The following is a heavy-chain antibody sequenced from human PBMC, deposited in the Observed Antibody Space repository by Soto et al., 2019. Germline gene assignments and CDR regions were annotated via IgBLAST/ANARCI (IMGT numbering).Heavy chain of an antibody. CDR1: GFILSPYA. Sequence: GGSLRLSCAASGFILSPYAMHWVRQAPGQGLEWVAIISLDASTKYYADSVKGRFTISRDNSKNTLYLEMNSLRAEDTAVNYCAREFESGSLYGMDVWGRGTTVTVSS. V-gene: IGHV3-30-3*01. CDR3: AREFESGSLYGMDV. D-gene: IGHD3-3*01. J-gene: IGHJ6*02. CDR2: ISLDASTK.